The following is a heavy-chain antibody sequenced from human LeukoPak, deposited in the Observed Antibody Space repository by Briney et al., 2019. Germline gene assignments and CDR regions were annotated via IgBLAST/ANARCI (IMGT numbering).Heavy chain of an antibody. V-gene: IGHV3-21*01. CDR3: ARGMYYYGSGSSFDN. CDR1: GFTFSSYS. Sequence: GGSLRLSCAASGFTFSSYSMNWVRQAPGKGLEWVSSISSSSSYIYYADSVKGRFTISRDNAKNSLYLQMNSLRAEDTAVYYCARGMYYYGSGSSFDNWGQGTLVTVSS. J-gene: IGHJ4*02. D-gene: IGHD3-10*01. CDR2: ISSSSSYI.